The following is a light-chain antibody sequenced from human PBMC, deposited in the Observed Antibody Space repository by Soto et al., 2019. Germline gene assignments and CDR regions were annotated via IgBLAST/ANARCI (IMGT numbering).Light chain of an antibody. J-gene: IGLJ1*01. V-gene: IGLV1-40*01. CDR2: GNS. Sequence: QSVLAQPPSVSGAPGQKVTISCTGSSSNIGAGYDLHWYQQLPGTAPKLLLYGNSNRPSGVPDRFSGSKSGTSASLAITGLQAEDEADYYCQSYDSTLSARYVFGTGTKLTVL. CDR1: SSNIGAGYD. CDR3: QSYDSTLSARYV.